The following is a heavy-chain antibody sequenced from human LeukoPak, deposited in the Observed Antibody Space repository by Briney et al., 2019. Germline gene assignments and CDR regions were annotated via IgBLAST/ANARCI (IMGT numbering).Heavy chain of an antibody. Sequence: SETLSLTCTVSGGSISSYYWSWIRQPPGKGLEWIGYIYYSGSTNYNPSLKSRVTISVDTSKNQFSLKLSSVTAADTAVYYCARESMGSSHAFDIWGQGTMVTVSS. CDR2: IYYSGST. D-gene: IGHD2/OR15-2a*01. J-gene: IGHJ3*02. CDR3: ARESMGSSHAFDI. CDR1: GGSISSYY. V-gene: IGHV4-59*01.